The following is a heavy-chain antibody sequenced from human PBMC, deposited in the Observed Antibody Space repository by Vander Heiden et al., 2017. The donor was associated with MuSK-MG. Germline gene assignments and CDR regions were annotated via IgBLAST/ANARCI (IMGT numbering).Heavy chain of an antibody. CDR2: INHSGST. V-gene: IGHV4-34*01. CDR3: ARMRRAAAGFAFDI. J-gene: IGHJ3*02. CDR1: DESFSGYY. D-gene: IGHD6-13*01. Sequence: QVQLQQWGAGLLKPSETLSLTCAVYDESFSGYYWSWIRQPPGKGLEWIGEINHSGSTNYNPSLKSRVTISVDPSKNQFSLKLSSVTAADTAVYYCARMRRAAAGFAFDIWGQGTMVTVSS.